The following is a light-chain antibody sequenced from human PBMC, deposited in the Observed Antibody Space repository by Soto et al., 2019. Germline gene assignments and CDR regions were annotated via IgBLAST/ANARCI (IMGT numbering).Light chain of an antibody. V-gene: IGLV2-14*03. Sequence: QSVLLQPASVSGSPGQSITISCTGTSSDVGGYNYVSWYQHHPGKAPKLMICDVSNRPSGVSNRFSGSKSGNTASLIISGLQAEDEADYYCSSYTSSSTLSTYVFGTGTKVTVL. CDR3: SSYTSSSTLSTYV. CDR1: SSDVGGYNY. CDR2: DVS. J-gene: IGLJ1*01.